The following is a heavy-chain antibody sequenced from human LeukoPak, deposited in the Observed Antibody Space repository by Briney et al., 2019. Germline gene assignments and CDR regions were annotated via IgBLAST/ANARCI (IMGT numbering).Heavy chain of an antibody. CDR2: IWYDGSNK. J-gene: IGHJ3*02. CDR3: TKDGGTGGSNDAFDI. V-gene: IGHV3-33*06. Sequence: GGSLRLSCAASGFIFSSYGMHWVRQAPGKGLEWVAVIWYDGSNKYYADSVKGRFTISRDNSKNTLYLQMNSLGAENTAVYYCTKDGGTGGSNDAFDIWGQGTMVTVSS. D-gene: IGHD2-15*01. CDR1: GFIFSSYG.